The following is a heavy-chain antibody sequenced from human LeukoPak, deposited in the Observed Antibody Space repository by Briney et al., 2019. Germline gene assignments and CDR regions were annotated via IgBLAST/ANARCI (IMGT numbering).Heavy chain of an antibody. CDR1: GFTFDDYD. Sequence: GGSLRLSCAASGFTFDDYDMSWVRQVPGKGLEWVSGINWSGDRTGYGDSVKGRFTISRDNAKNSLYLQMNSLRAEDTALYYCARGYYYDSSAARRAFHIWGQGTMVTVSS. CDR3: ARGYYYDSSAARRAFHI. V-gene: IGHV3-20*04. D-gene: IGHD3-22*01. CDR2: INWSGDRT. J-gene: IGHJ3*02.